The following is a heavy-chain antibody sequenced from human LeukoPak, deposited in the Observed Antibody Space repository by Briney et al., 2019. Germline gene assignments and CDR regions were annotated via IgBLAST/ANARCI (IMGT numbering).Heavy chain of an antibody. Sequence: PSQTLSLTCTVSGGSISSGSYYWSWIRQPAGKGLEWIGRIYTSGSTNYNPSLKSRVTMSVDTSKNQFSLKLSSVTAADTAVYYCARVGSDYDFWSGSPVYYYYMDVWGKGTTVTVSS. V-gene: IGHV4-61*02. CDR3: ARVGSDYDFWSGSPVYYYYMDV. D-gene: IGHD3-3*01. CDR1: GGSISSGSYY. J-gene: IGHJ6*03. CDR2: IYTSGST.